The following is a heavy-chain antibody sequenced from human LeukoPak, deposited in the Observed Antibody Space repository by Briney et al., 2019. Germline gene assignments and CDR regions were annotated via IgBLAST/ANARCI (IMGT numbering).Heavy chain of an antibody. J-gene: IGHJ4*02. CDR3: AKHLQWLVNY. Sequence: SETLSLTCAVYGGSFSGYYWSWIRQPPGKGLEWIGEINHSGSTNYNPSLKSRVTISVDTSKNQFSLKLSSVTAADTAVYYCAKHLQWLVNYWGQGTLVTVSS. V-gene: IGHV4-34*01. CDR1: GGSFSGYY. CDR2: INHSGST. D-gene: IGHD6-19*01.